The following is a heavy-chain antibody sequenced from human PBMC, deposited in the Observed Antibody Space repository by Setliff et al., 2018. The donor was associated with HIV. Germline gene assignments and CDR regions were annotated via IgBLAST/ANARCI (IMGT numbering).Heavy chain of an antibody. J-gene: IGHJ4*02. CDR3: ARHVGYSSSSLDY. CDR2: IYYTGST. CDR1: GGSISNYY. Sequence: PSETLSLTCTVSGGSISNYYWNWIRQPPGKGLEWIGYIYYTGSTNYDPSLKSRVTISLDTSKDQFSLKLSSVTAADTAVYYCARHVGYSSSSLDYWGQGTLVTVSS. D-gene: IGHD6-6*01. V-gene: IGHV4-59*08.